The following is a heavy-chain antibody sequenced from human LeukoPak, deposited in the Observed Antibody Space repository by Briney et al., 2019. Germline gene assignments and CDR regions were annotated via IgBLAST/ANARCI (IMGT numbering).Heavy chain of an antibody. D-gene: IGHD6-13*01. J-gene: IGHJ4*02. CDR3: ARRHRSSWSDFDY. Sequence: SETLSLTCRVSGVSISSSSYDWDWIRQPPGKGLEWIGTIHYSGSTYSIPSLKSRVAISVDTSKNQFSLKLRSVTAADTAVYYCARRHRSSWSDFDYWGQGTLVTVSS. CDR1: GVSISSSSYD. CDR2: IHYSGST. V-gene: IGHV4-39*01.